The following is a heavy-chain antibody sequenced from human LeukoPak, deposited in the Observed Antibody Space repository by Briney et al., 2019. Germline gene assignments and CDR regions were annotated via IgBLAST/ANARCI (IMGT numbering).Heavy chain of an antibody. V-gene: IGHV3-11*06. D-gene: IGHD3-22*01. CDR1: GFTFSNYY. CDR2: ISSSSNYT. J-gene: IGHJ4*02. Sequence: GGSLRPSCAAPGFTFSNYYISWVRQAPGKGLEWVSYISSSSNYTNYADSVKGRFTISRDNAKNSLYLQMNSLRAVDTAVYYCARGLLAISLDFDYWGKGTLVTVSS. CDR3: ARGLLAISLDFDY.